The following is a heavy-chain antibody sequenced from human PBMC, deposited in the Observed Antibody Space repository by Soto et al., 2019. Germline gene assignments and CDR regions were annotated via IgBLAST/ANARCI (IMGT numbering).Heavy chain of an antibody. CDR2: IGVTTGVI. Sequence: GGSLRLSCAASGFSFSSYSINWVRQAPGKGLEWLSSIGVTTGVISYADSVRGRFTISRDNARNSLFLQMSSLRADDTAGYYYARDLHYAFDIWGQGTLVTVSS. V-gene: IGHV3-48*01. J-gene: IGHJ3*02. CDR3: ARDLHYAFDI. D-gene: IGHD1-26*01. CDR1: GFSFSSYS.